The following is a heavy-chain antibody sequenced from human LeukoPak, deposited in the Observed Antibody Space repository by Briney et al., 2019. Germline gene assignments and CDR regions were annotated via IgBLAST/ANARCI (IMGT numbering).Heavy chain of an antibody. Sequence: SETLSLTCAVSGYPISSGYYWGWIRQPPGKGLEWIGSIYHSGSTYYNPSLKSRVTISVDTSKNQFSLKLSSATAADTAVYYCAREMTTVTTTIDYWGQGTLVTVSS. CDR1: GYPISSGYY. CDR3: AREMTTVTTTIDY. J-gene: IGHJ4*02. V-gene: IGHV4-38-2*01. CDR2: IYHSGST. D-gene: IGHD4-17*01.